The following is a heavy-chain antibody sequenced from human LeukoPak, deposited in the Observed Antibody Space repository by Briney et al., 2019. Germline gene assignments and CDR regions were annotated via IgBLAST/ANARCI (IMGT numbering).Heavy chain of an antibody. V-gene: IGHV3-48*03. D-gene: IGHD2-8*01. CDR2: ISSSGSTI. CDR1: GFTFSSYE. Sequence: PGGSLRLSCAASGFTFSSYEMNWVRQAPGKGLEWVSYISSSGSTIYYADSVKGRFTISRDNAKNSLYLQMNSLRAEDTAVYYCARAGYCTNGVCRGDFDYWGQGTLVTVSS. J-gene: IGHJ4*02. CDR3: ARAGYCTNGVCRGDFDY.